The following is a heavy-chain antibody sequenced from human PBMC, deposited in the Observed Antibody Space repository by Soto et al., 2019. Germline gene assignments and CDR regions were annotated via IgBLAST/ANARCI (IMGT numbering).Heavy chain of an antibody. CDR3: ARDDMVRGHGGYYYYGMDV. J-gene: IGHJ6*02. D-gene: IGHD3-10*01. CDR1: GGSISSYY. V-gene: IGHV4-59*01. CDR2: IYYSGST. Sequence: SETRSLTCTVSGGSISSYYWSWIRQPPGKGLEWIGYIYYSGSTNYNPSLKSRVTISVDTSKNQFSLKLSSVTAADTAVYYCARDDMVRGHGGYYYYGMDVWGQGTTVTVSS.